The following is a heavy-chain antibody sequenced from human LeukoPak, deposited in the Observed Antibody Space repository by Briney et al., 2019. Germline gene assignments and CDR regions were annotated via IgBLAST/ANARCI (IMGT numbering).Heavy chain of an antibody. V-gene: IGHV1-69*01. CDR1: GGTFSSYA. Sequence: SVKVSCKASGGTFSSYAISWVRQAPGQGLEWMGGIIPIFGTANYAQKFQGRVTITADESTSTAYIELSSLRSEDTAVYYCARDRSIAVAGTGWYFDLWGRGTLVTVSS. CDR3: ARDRSIAVAGTGWYFDL. J-gene: IGHJ2*01. CDR2: IIPIFGTA. D-gene: IGHD6-19*01.